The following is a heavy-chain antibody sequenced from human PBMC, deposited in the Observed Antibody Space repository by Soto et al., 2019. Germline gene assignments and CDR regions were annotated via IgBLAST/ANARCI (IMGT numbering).Heavy chain of an antibody. J-gene: IGHJ4*02. CDR3: ARHLDEYSSASGFDY. Sequence: GESLKISCKASGYKFTTFWLNWVRQTPGKGLEWLGRIDPTDSFTNYSPPFEGHVTISVDRSISTAYLQWNSLQASDTATYYCARHLDEYSSASGFDYWGQGTLVTVSS. V-gene: IGHV5-10-1*01. CDR1: GYKFTTFW. D-gene: IGHD6-6*01. CDR2: IDPTDSFT.